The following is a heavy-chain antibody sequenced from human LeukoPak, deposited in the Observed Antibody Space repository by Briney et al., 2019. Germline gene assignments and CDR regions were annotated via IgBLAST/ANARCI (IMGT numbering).Heavy chain of an antibody. CDR3: ARGLGGPGYYYYYMDV. CDR2: IYHSGST. J-gene: IGHJ6*03. D-gene: IGHD3-16*01. CDR1: GGSISSSSYY. V-gene: IGHV4-39*07. Sequence: SETLSLTCTVSGGSISSSSYYWGWIRQPPGKGLEWTGSIYHSGSTYYNPSLKSRVTISVDTSKNQFSLKLSSVTAADTAVYYCARGLGGPGYYYYYMDVWGKGTTVTVSS.